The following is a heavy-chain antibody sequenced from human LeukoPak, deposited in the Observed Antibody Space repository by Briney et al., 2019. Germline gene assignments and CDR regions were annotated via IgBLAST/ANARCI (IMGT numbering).Heavy chain of an antibody. V-gene: IGHV4-34*01. J-gene: IGHJ4*02. D-gene: IGHD3-10*01. CDR1: GGSFSGYY. CDR2: INHSGST. CDR3: ARGPGVRYFDY. Sequence: SETLSLTSAVYGGSFSGYYWSWIRQPPGKGLEWIGEINHSGSTNYNPSLKSRVTISVDTSRNQFALKLSSVTAADTAVYYCARGPGVRYFDYWGKGTLVTVSS.